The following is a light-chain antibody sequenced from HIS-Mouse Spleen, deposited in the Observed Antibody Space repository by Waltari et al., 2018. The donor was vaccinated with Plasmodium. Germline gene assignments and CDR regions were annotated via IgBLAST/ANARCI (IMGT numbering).Light chain of an antibody. CDR3: SSYTSSSTHVV. V-gene: IGLV2-14*03. J-gene: IGLJ2*01. Sequence: QSALTQPASVSGSPGQSITISCTGTSRDVGGYNYVSWYQQHPGKAPKRMIYDVSNRPSGVSNRFSGSKSGNTASLTISGLQAEDEADYYCSSYTSSSTHVVFGGGTKLTVL. CDR1: SRDVGGYNY. CDR2: DVS.